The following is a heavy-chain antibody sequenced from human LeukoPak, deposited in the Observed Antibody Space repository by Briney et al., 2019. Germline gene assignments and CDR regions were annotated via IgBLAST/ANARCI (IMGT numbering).Heavy chain of an antibody. Sequence: SETLSLTCTVSGGSISSSSYYWGWIRQPPGKGLEWIGSIYYSGSTYYNPSLKSRVTISVDTSKNQFSLKLSSVTAADTAVYCCARYSSSWPNWFDPWGQGTLVTVSS. D-gene: IGHD6-13*01. J-gene: IGHJ5*02. CDR1: GGSISSSSYY. V-gene: IGHV4-39*01. CDR2: IYYSGST. CDR3: ARYSSSWPNWFDP.